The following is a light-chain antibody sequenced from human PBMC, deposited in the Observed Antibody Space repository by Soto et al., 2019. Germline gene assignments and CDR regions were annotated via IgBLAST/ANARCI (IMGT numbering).Light chain of an antibody. V-gene: IGKV1-5*01. Sequence: DIQVTQSPSSLSASVGDRVNITCRASQSISTWLAWYQQQPERAPRLLIYDASTLQSGVPSTFSGSGSGTEFTLTISSLQPDDFSSYYCQHYFRYPWTFGQGTKWIS. CDR3: QHYFRYPWT. CDR2: DAS. J-gene: IGKJ1*01. CDR1: QSISTW.